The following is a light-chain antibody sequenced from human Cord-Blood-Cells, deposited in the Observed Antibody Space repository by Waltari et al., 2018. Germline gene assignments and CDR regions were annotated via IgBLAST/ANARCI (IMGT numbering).Light chain of an antibody. V-gene: IGLV2-14*01. CDR2: DVS. J-gene: IGLJ2*01. CDR1: SSDVCGYHS. Sequence: QSALTQPASVSGSPGQSITISCTGTSSDVCGYHSVSWYQQHPGKAPKLMIYDVSNRPSGVSNRFSGSKSGNTASLTISGLQAEDEADYYCSSYTSSSTVVFGGGTKLTVL. CDR3: SSYTSSSTVV.